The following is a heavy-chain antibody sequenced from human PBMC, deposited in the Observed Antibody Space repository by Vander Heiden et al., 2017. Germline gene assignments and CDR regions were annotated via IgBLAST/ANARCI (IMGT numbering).Heavy chain of an antibody. J-gene: IGHJ6*02. V-gene: IGHV3-33*01. CDR2: IWYAGSNK. Sequence: QLQPVESGGGVVQPGRSLSLSWAWSGLTSSRSGRHWVRQARGKGLGWVAGIWYAGSNKYYADSVKGRFTISRDKSKNTLYLQMNSLRAEDTAVYYWARDSSGAYGMDVWGQGTTVTVSS. CDR1: GLTSSRSG. CDR3: ARDSSGAYGMDV. D-gene: IGHD6-6*01.